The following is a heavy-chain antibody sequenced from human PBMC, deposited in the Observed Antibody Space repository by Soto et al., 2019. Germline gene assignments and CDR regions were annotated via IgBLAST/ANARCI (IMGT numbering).Heavy chain of an antibody. D-gene: IGHD2-2*01. V-gene: IGHV4-34*12. Sequence: SETLSLTCAVYGGSFSGYYWSWIRQPPGKGLEWIGYMFYTGTTYYNPSLKSRVAISVDTSKNQFSLKLRSVTAADTAVYHCARVVRFCSSPSCRGRNWFDPWGQGTLVTVSS. CDR1: GGSFSGYY. CDR3: ARVVRFCSSPSCRGRNWFDP. CDR2: MFYTGTT. J-gene: IGHJ5*02.